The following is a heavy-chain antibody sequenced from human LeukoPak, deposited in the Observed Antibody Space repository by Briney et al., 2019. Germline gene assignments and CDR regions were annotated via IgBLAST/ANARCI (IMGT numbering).Heavy chain of an antibody. J-gene: IGHJ5*02. V-gene: IGHV3-23*01. CDR3: AKSSGYSDYAWFDP. Sequence: GGSLRLSCAASGFTFSSYAMNWVRQAPGKGLEWVSLISGSGGTTYYADSVKGRFTTSRDKSNNTLFLQMNSLRADDTALYYCAKSSGYSDYAWFDPWGQGTLVTVSS. CDR2: ISGSGGTT. CDR1: GFTFSSYA. D-gene: IGHD5-12*01.